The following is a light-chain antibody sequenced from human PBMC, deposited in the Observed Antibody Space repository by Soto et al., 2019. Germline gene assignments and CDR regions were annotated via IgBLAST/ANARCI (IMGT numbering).Light chain of an antibody. J-gene: IGLJ2*01. Sequence: QSVLTQPPSASGTPGQRVTISCSGNSSNFGSTYVYWYQHLPGTAPKFLIYRNDQRPSGVPDRFSGSKSGTSASLAISGLRSEDEADYYCAAWDDSLSGPVVFGGGTKLTVL. CDR1: SSNFGSTY. CDR3: AAWDDSLSGPVV. CDR2: RND. V-gene: IGLV1-47*01.